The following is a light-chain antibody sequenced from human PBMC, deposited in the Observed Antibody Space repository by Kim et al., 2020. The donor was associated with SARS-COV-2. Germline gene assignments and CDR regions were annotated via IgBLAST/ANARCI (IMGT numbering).Light chain of an antibody. CDR3: QQYNSYPT. Sequence: SASVGDRFTITCRASQSISSWLAWYQQKPGKAPKLLIYDASSLESGVPSRFSGSGSGTEFTLTISSLQPDDFATYYCQQYNSYPTFGQGTKVDIK. V-gene: IGKV1-5*01. CDR1: QSISSW. CDR2: DAS. J-gene: IGKJ1*01.